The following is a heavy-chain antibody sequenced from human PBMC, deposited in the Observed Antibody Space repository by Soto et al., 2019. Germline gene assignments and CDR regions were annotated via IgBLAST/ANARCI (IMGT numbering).Heavy chain of an antibody. J-gene: IGHJ5*02. Sequence: GGSLRLSCAASAISFNTYGVTWVRQAPGKGLEWVSTVTVTGGSTYYADSVKGRFTISRDRSNYTVSLLLNSLRVEDTAIHCCAGQSSPEGWFAPCGQGTFVTVS. CDR1: AISFNTYG. V-gene: IGHV3-23*01. CDR3: AGQSSPEGWFAP. CDR2: VTVTGGST. D-gene: IGHD6-19*01.